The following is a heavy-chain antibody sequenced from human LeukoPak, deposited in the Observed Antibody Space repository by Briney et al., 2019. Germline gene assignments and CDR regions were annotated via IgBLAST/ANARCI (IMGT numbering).Heavy chain of an antibody. CDR2: ISGSGGST. J-gene: IGHJ4*02. D-gene: IGHD6-19*01. V-gene: IGHV3-23*01. Sequence: GGSLRHSCAASGFTFSSYAMSWVRQAPGKGLEWVSAISGSGGSTYYADSVKGRFTISRDNSKNTLYLQMNSLRAEDTAVYYCAKPDTDSSGWYRALGYWGQGTLVTVSS. CDR3: AKPDTDSSGWYRALGY. CDR1: GFTFSSYA.